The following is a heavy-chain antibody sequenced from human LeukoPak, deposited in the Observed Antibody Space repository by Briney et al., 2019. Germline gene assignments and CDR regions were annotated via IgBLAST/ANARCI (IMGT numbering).Heavy chain of an antibody. D-gene: IGHD3-16*01. J-gene: IGHJ4*02. CDR3: ARDARETVMLTADY. CDR1: GFTFSNYG. CDR2: IWYDGSDR. V-gene: IGHV3-33*01. Sequence: GGSLRLSCAASGFTFSNYGMHWVRQAPGNGLEWVAVIWYDGSDRYYADSVKGRFTITRDNSKNTVYLQMNSLRGEDTALYYCARDARETVMLTADYWGRGTQVTVSS.